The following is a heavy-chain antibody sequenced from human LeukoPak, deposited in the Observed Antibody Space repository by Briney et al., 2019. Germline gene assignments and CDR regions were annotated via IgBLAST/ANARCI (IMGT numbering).Heavy chain of an antibody. Sequence: SETLSLTCIVSGGSISSSYWSWIRQPPGKGLEWIGYIYNSGTTNYNPSLKSRVTISVDMSKNQFSLNLSSVTAADTAVYYCARERDYGEDFDYWGQGTLVTVSS. CDR3: ARERDYGEDFDY. J-gene: IGHJ4*02. V-gene: IGHV4-59*01. D-gene: IGHD4-17*01. CDR1: GGSISSSY. CDR2: IYNSGTT.